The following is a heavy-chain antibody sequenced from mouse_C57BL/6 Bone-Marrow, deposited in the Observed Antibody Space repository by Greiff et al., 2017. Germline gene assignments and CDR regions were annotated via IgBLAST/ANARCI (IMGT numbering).Heavy chain of an antibody. CDR2: IWWDDDK. Sequence: QVTLKESGPGLLQPSQTLSLTCSFSGFSLSTFGLGVGWLRQPSGKGLEWLAHIWWDDDKYYNPALKSRLTISKDTSKNQVFLKIANVDTADTATYYWSRRAMGLWDYWGQGTTLTVSS. J-gene: IGHJ2*01. V-gene: IGHV8-8*01. CDR3: SRRAMGLWDY. D-gene: IGHD1-1*02. CDR1: GFSLSTFGLG.